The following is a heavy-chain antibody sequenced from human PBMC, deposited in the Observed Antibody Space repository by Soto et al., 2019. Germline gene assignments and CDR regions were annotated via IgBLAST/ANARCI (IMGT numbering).Heavy chain of an antibody. Sequence: ASVKVSCRASGYTFTSSGISWVRQAPGQGLEWMGWISSDNGNTNYAQHLQGRVSMTTDTSTSTAYMDLRSLRSDDTAVYYCARENYGMDVWGQGTTVTVSS. V-gene: IGHV1-18*01. CDR3: ARENYGMDV. CDR2: ISSDNGNT. J-gene: IGHJ6*02. CDR1: GYTFTSSG.